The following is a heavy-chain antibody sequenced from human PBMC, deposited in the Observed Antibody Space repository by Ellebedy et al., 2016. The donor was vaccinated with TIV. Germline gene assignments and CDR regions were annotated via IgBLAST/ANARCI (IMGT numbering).Heavy chain of an antibody. V-gene: IGHV4-4*07. D-gene: IGHD3-10*01. CDR1: GGSISGYY. CDR3: ARDLTMVRGLIREGRFDP. CDR2: VYTSGST. J-gene: IGHJ5*02. Sequence: SETLSLTCTVSGGSISGYYWSWLRQPAGKGLEWIGRVYTSGSTNYNSSLKSRVIMAVDTSKNQISLKFTSGTPADTAVYYCARDLTMVRGLIREGRFDPWGQGTLVTVSS.